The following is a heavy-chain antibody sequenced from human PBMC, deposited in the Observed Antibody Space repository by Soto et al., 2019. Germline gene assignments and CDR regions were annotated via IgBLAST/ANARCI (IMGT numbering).Heavy chain of an antibody. Sequence: GGSLRLSCAASGFTFSRYSMNWVRQAPGKGLEWVSSISSISSHIYYADSVKGRFTISRDNAKNSLYLQMNSLRAEDTAVYYCARAMNDILTGYWYFDLWGRGTLVTVSS. CDR1: GFTFSRYS. CDR3: ARAMNDILTGYWYFDL. D-gene: IGHD3-9*01. V-gene: IGHV3-21*01. J-gene: IGHJ2*01. CDR2: ISSISSHI.